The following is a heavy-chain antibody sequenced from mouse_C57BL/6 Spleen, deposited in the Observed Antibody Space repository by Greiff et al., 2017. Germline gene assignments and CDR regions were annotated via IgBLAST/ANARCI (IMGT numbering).Heavy chain of an antibody. V-gene: IGHV3-6*01. CDR1: GYSITSGYY. CDR2: ISYDGSN. CDR3: ASGMYGYPPWFAY. D-gene: IGHD2-2*01. J-gene: IGHJ3*01. Sequence: DVKLQESGPGLVKPSQSLSLTCSVTGYSITSGYYWNWIRQFPGNKLEWMGYISYDGSNNYNPSLKNRISITRDTSKNQFFLKLNSVTTEDTATYYCASGMYGYPPWFAYWGQGTLVTVSA.